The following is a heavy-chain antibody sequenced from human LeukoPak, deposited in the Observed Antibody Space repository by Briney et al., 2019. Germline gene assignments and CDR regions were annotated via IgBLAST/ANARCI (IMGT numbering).Heavy chain of an antibody. CDR3: ARDWDYYDSSGYYFDY. Sequence: ASVKVSCKASGGTFSSDAISWVRQAPGQGLEWMGGIIPIFGTANYALNFQGRVTVTADESSSTAYMELSSLGSEDTAVYYCARDWDYYDSSGYYFDYWGQGTLVTVSS. CDR1: GGTFSSDA. V-gene: IGHV1-69*13. D-gene: IGHD3-22*01. CDR2: IIPIFGTA. J-gene: IGHJ4*02.